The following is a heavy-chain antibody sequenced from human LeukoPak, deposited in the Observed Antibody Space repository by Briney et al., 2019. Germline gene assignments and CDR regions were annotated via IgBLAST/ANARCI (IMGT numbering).Heavy chain of an antibody. CDR1: GFTFSSYA. CDR2: ISGSGGST. CDR3: AGDFWSGYYRINAFDI. V-gene: IGHV3-23*01. D-gene: IGHD3-3*01. Sequence: GGSLRLSCAASGFTFSSYAMSWVRQAPGKGLEWVSAISGSGGSTYYADSVKGRFTISRDNSKNTLYLQMNSLRAEDTAVYYCAGDFWSGYYRINAFDIWGQGTMVTVSS. J-gene: IGHJ3*02.